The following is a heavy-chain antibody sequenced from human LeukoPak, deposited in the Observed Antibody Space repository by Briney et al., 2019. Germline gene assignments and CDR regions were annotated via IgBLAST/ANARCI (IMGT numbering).Heavy chain of an antibody. CDR3: ATHHYDFWSGYSYYMDV. J-gene: IGHJ6*03. V-gene: IGHV3-21*01. D-gene: IGHD3-3*01. Sequence: GGSLRLSCAASGFTFSRYSMNWVRQAPGKGLEWVSSISSSSYIYYADSVKGRFTISRDNAKNSLYLQMNSLRAEDTAVYYCATHHYDFWSGYSYYMDVWGKGTTVTVSS. CDR1: GFTFSRYS. CDR2: ISSSSYI.